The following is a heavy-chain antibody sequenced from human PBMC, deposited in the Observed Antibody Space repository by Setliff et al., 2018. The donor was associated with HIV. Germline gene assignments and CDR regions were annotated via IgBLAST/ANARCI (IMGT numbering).Heavy chain of an antibody. Sequence: SETLSLTCTVSGGSISTSSYYWGWIRQPPGKGLEWVGSVYYSGSTYYTPSLKSRITISVDTSKNQFSLKVSSVTAADTAVYYCARGKISPRGVVLIDYWGQGTLVTVSS. D-gene: IGHD3-22*01. CDR1: GGSISTSSYY. V-gene: IGHV4-39*01. J-gene: IGHJ4*02. CDR2: VYYSGST. CDR3: ARGKISPRGVVLIDY.